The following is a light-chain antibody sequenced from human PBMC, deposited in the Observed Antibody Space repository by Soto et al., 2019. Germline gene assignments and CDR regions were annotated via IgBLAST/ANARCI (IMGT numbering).Light chain of an antibody. V-gene: IGKV3D-20*02. CDR3: QQRNVWPPVT. CDR1: QSVSSSY. J-gene: IGKJ5*01. CDR2: GGS. Sequence: EIVLTQSPATLSLSPGERATLYCRASQSVSSSYLAWYQQKPGQAPRLRIYGGSGRATGIPHRFSGSGSGTDFTLTIRSLEPEDSAVYYCQQRNVWPPVTLGQGPRLEIK.